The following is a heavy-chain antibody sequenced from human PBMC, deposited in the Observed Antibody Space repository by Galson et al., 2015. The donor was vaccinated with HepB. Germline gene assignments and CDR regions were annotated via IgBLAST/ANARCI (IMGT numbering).Heavy chain of an antibody. D-gene: IGHD3-22*01. CDR3: ARDLYYYDSSGYYFPAY. CDR2: IIPIFGTA. CDR1: GGTFSSYA. Sequence: SVKVSCKASGGTFSSYAISWVRQAPGQGLEWMGGIIPIFGTANYAQKFQGRVTITADESTSTAYMELSSLRSEDTAVYYCARDLYYYDSSGYYFPAYWGQGTLVTVSS. V-gene: IGHV1-69*13. J-gene: IGHJ4*02.